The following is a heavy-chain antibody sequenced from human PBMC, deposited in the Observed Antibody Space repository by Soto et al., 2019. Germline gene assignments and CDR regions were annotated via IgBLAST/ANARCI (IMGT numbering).Heavy chain of an antibody. CDR1: GGSFSGFY. V-gene: IGHV4-34*01. D-gene: IGHD2-21*01. Sequence: QVQLQQWGAGLLKPSETLSLSCAVYGGSFSGFYWTWVRQPPGKGLEWIGEIYPNGRTDYFPSLKGRVTISVDPSKNQCSLKMRSVTAADTAVYYCARRSMAFCGVACRGYFDSWGQGTLVTGSS. J-gene: IGHJ4*02. CDR2: IYPNGRT. CDR3: ARRSMAFCGVACRGYFDS.